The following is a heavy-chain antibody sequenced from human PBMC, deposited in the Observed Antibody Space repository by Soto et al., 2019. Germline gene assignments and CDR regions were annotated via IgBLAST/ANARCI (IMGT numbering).Heavy chain of an antibody. D-gene: IGHD5-12*01. CDR1: GDSISSXY. Sequence: QVQLQESGPRLVKPSETLSLTCTVSGDSISSXYWTWIRQPPGKGLEWIGYIYYSGSTNYNPSLKSRVTISVDTSKNQXSLKLTSVTAADTAVYYCARGVATIGPWGQGTLVTVSS. J-gene: IGHJ5*02. CDR3: ARGVATIGP. CDR2: IYYSGST. V-gene: IGHV4-59*01.